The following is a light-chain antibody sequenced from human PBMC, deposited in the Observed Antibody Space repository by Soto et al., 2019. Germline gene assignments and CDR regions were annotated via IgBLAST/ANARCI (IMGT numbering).Light chain of an antibody. CDR3: QQYNSYPLT. CDR1: QSISTW. V-gene: IGKV1-5*03. J-gene: IGKJ4*01. CDR2: KAS. Sequence: DIQLTQSPSTLSASVGDRDTVTCRASQSISTWLAWYQQKQGKAPKLLIYKASSLESGVPSRFSGSGSGTECTLTISSLQPDDGATYYCQQYNSYPLTFGGGTKVDIK.